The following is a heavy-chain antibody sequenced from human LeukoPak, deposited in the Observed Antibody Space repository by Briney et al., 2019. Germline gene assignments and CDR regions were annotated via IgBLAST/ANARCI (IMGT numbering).Heavy chain of an antibody. CDR1: GFTFSDYY. CDR3: ARRVSVGEPYDY. CDR2: ISSSGSAM. J-gene: IGHJ4*02. V-gene: IGHV3-11*01. Sequence: IPGGTLRLSCAASGFTFSDYYMSWIRQAPGKGLEWFSYISSSGSAMYYADSVKGRFTISRDNAKNSLYLQMNSLRAEDTAVYYCARRVSVGEPYDYWGQGTLVTVSS. D-gene: IGHD3-16*01.